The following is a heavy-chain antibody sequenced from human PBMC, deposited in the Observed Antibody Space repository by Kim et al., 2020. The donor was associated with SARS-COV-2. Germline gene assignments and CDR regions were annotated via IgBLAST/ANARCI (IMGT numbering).Heavy chain of an antibody. Sequence: ASVKVSCKASGYTFTSYAMHWVRQAPGQRLEWMGWINAGNGNTKYSQKFQGRVTITRDTSASTAYMELSSLRSEDTAVYYCASGTGYGSGSYWEAEYYYYGMDVWGQGNTVTVSS. V-gene: IGHV1-3*01. CDR3: ASGTGYGSGSYWEAEYYYYGMDV. J-gene: IGHJ6*02. CDR1: GYTFTSYA. D-gene: IGHD3-10*01. CDR2: INAGNGNT.